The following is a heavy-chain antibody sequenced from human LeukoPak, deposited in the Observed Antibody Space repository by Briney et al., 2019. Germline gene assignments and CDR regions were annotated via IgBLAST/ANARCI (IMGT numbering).Heavy chain of an antibody. Sequence: ASVKVSCKASGYTFTGYYMHWVRQAPGQGLEWMGWINPNSGGTNYAQKFQGRVTMTRDTSISTAYMELSRLRSDDTAVYYCARRRTTVTTSLDYWGQGTLVTVSS. CDR3: ARRRTTVTTSLDY. CDR2: INPNSGGT. CDR1: GYTFTGYY. V-gene: IGHV1-2*02. J-gene: IGHJ4*02. D-gene: IGHD4-17*01.